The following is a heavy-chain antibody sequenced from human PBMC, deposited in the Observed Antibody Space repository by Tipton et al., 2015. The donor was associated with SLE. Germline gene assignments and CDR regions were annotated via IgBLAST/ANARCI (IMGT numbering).Heavy chain of an antibody. CDR2: IYYSGST. V-gene: IGHV4-31*03. CDR3: ARGGAVAAYYYYGMDV. J-gene: IGHJ6*02. Sequence: TLSLTCTVSGGSISSGGYYWSWIRQHPGKGLEWIGYIYYSGSTYYNPSLKSRVTISVDTSKNQFSLKLSSVTAADTAVYYCARGGAVAAYYYYGMDVWGQGTTVTVSS. D-gene: IGHD6-19*01. CDR1: GGSISSGGYY.